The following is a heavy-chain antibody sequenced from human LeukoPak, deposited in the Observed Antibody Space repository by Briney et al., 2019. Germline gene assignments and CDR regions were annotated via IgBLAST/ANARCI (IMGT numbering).Heavy chain of an antibody. CDR2: IYPGDSDT. J-gene: IGHJ4*02. CDR3: ARQNDFRLDY. V-gene: IGHV5-51*01. Sequence: GESLRISCKGSGYTFSSYWIGWVRQMPGKGLEWVGIIYPGDSDTRYSPSLQGQVTISVDTSIGTAYLQWSSLKAADTAIYYCARQNDFRLDYWGRGTLVTVPS. D-gene: IGHD3-3*01. CDR1: GYTFSSYW.